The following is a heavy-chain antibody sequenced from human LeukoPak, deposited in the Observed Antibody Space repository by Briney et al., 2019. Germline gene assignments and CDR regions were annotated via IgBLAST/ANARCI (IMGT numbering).Heavy chain of an antibody. V-gene: IGHV4-30-4*08. Sequence: SETLSLTCTVSGGSISSGDYYWSWIRQPPGKGLEWIGYIYYSGSTYYNPSLKSRVTISVDTSQNQFSLKLSSVTAADTAVYYCARAIAAAGTFFDYWGQGTLVTVSS. J-gene: IGHJ4*02. CDR1: GGSISSGDYY. CDR3: ARAIAAAGTFFDY. D-gene: IGHD6-13*01. CDR2: IYYSGST.